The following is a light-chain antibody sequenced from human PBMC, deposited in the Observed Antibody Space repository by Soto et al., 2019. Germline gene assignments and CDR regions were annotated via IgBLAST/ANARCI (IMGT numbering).Light chain of an antibody. CDR3: QQRSKWRT. CDR2: DAS. CDR1: QSVSGY. Sequence: EIVLTQSPATLSLSPGERATLSCRASQSVSGYLAWYQQKPGQAPRLLIYDASKRATGIPARFSGSGFGTDYTLTISXLEPEDFAVYYCQQRSKWRTFGQGTKVDIK. J-gene: IGKJ1*01. V-gene: IGKV3-11*01.